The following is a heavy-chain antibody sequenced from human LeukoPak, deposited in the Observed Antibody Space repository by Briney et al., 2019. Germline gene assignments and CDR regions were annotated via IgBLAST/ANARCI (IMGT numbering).Heavy chain of an antibody. V-gene: IGHV3-48*04. J-gene: IGHJ6*03. CDR2: ISSSSSTI. CDR3: ATLPDFWSGYPTYYYYYMDV. Sequence: GGSLRLSCAAPGFTFSSYSMNWVRQAPGKGLEWVSYISSSSSTIYYADSVKGRFTISRDNAKNSLYLQMNSLRAEDTAVYYCATLPDFWSGYPTYYYYYMDVWGKGTTVTVSS. D-gene: IGHD3-3*01. CDR1: GFTFSSYS.